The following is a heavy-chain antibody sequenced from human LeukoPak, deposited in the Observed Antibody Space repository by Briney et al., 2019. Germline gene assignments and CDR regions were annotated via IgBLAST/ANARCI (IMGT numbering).Heavy chain of an antibody. Sequence: GGSLRLSCAASGFTFSSYWMSWVRQAPGKGLEWVANIKQDGSEKYYVDSVKGRFTISRDNAKNSLYLQMNSLRAEDTAVYYCARDLSGYYYDSSGYVDYWGQGTLVTVSS. D-gene: IGHD3-22*01. CDR3: ARDLSGYYYDSSGYVDY. CDR1: GFTFSSYW. CDR2: IKQDGSEK. J-gene: IGHJ4*02. V-gene: IGHV3-7*01.